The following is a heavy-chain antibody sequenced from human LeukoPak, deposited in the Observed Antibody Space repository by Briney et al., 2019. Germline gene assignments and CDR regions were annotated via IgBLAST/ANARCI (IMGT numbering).Heavy chain of an antibody. Sequence: GGSLTLSCAPSAFTFSTYAITSVRQAPARGPEWVSVIGSDIPDIKYADSVKGPFTISRDNYKNIVYLEMDRRRAEEKAVYYCAKYCDGGCFRNFDSWGQGTLVTVSS. J-gene: IGHJ4*02. V-gene: IGHV3-23*01. CDR1: AFTFSTYA. CDR2: IGSDIPDI. D-gene: IGHD2-21*02. CDR3: AKYCDGGCFRNFDS.